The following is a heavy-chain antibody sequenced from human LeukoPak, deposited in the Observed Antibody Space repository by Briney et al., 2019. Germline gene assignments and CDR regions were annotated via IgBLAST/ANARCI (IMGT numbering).Heavy chain of an antibody. V-gene: IGHV3-21*01. Sequence: GGSLRLSCLASGFSFNSYTMNWVREAPGKGLKWVSTISPVSSYTWYADPVKGRFTISRDNPKNSLYLQMDSLRAEDTAVYYCVRDVSRRIGMDVWGQGTTVTVSS. D-gene: IGHD2/OR15-2a*01. J-gene: IGHJ6*02. CDR1: GFSFNSYT. CDR3: VRDVSRRIGMDV. CDR2: ISPVSSYT.